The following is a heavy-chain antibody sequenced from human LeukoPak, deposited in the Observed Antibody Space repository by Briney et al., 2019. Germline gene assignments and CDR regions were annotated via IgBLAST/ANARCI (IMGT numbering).Heavy chain of an antibody. CDR2: IYSGGST. CDR1: GFTVSSNF. CDR3: ARGRSSGYFDY. D-gene: IGHD3-22*01. Sequence: GGSLRLSCAASGFTVSSNFMSWVRQAPGKGLEWVSVIYSGGSTSYADSVKGRFTISRDNSKNTLYFQMNSLRAEDTAIYYCARGRSSGYFDYWGQGTLVTVSS. V-gene: IGHV3-53*01. J-gene: IGHJ4*02.